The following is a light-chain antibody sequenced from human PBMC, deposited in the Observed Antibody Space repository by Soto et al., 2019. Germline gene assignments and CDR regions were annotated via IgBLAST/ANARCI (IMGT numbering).Light chain of an antibody. CDR2: GAS. J-gene: IGKJ1*01. Sequence: EIVLTQSPGTLSLSPGERATLSCRASQSVSSSYLAWYQQKPGQAPRLLIYGASSRATGFPDRFSGSGSGTDFTLTISRLEPEDFAVYYCQHYGSSLWTFGQGTKVDIK. V-gene: IGKV3-20*01. CDR3: QHYGSSLWT. CDR1: QSVSSSY.